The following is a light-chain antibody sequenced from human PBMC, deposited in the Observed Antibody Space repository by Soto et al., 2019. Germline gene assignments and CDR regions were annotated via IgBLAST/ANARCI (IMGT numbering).Light chain of an antibody. CDR1: LLSKQY. Sequence: SYELTQPPSVSVSPGQTATITCSGDLLSKQYAYWYQRKPGQAPVLIIYRDTERPSGIPERFSASTSGTTVTLTISGVQAEDEGDHYCQSADSNGIHVFGTGTKVTVL. CDR2: RDT. V-gene: IGLV3-25*02. J-gene: IGLJ1*01. CDR3: QSADSNGIHV.